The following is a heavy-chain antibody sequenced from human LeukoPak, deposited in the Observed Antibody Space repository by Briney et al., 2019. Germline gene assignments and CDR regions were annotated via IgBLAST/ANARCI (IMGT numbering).Heavy chain of an antibody. CDR3: AIGRYYDFWSGYFEIDY. D-gene: IGHD3-3*01. V-gene: IGHV4-39*01. CDR2: IYYSGST. CDR1: GGSISSSSYY. J-gene: IGHJ4*02. Sequence: SETLSLTCTVSGGSISSSSYYWGWIRQPPGKGLEGIGSIYYSGSTYYNPSLKSRVTISVDTSKNQFSLELSSVTAADTAVYYCAIGRYYDFWSGYFEIDYWGQGTLVTVSS.